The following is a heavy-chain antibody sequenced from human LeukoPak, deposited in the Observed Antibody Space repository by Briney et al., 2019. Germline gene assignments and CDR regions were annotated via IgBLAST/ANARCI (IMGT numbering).Heavy chain of an antibody. J-gene: IGHJ2*01. CDR2: IYSGGST. V-gene: IGHV3-53*01. Sequence: GGSLRLSCAASGFSVSTKYMNWVRQAPGKGLEWVSIIYSGGSTYYADSVKGRFTISRDTSKNTLSLQMNSLRAEDTAVYFCARLGDHSHWNLDLWGRGTLVTVSS. CDR1: GFSVSTKY. D-gene: IGHD2-21*01. CDR3: ARLGDHSHWNLDL.